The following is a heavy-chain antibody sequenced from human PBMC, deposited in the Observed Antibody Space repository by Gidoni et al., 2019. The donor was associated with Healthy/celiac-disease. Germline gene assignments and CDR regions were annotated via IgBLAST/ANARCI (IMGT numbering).Heavy chain of an antibody. J-gene: IGHJ3*02. V-gene: IGHV3-21*01. CDR2: ISSSSSYI. CDR3: ARGDPTWSAFDI. Sequence: EVQLVESGGGLVKPGGSLRPSCAASGFPFSSYSMNWVRQAPGKGLEWVSSISSSSSYIYYADSVKGRFTISRDNAKNSLYLQMNSLRAEDTAVYYCARGDPTWSAFDIWGQGTMVTVSS. CDR1: GFPFSSYS. D-gene: IGHD3-3*01.